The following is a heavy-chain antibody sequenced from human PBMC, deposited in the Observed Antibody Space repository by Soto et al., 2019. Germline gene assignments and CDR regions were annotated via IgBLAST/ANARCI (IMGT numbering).Heavy chain of an antibody. CDR1: GYTFTGYY. V-gene: IGHV1-2*02. CDR2: INPNSGGT. CDR3: ARDHVGMATKEMLDYYYGMDV. J-gene: IGHJ6*02. D-gene: IGHD5-12*01. Sequence: ASVKVSCKASGYTFTGYYMHWVRQAPGQGLGWMGWINPNSGGTNYAQKFQGRVTMTRDTSISTAYMELSRLRSDDTAVYYCARDHVGMATKEMLDYYYGMDVWGQGTTVTVSS.